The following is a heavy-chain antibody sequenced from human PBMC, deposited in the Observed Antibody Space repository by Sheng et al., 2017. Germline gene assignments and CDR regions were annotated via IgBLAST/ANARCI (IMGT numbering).Heavy chain of an antibody. CDR3: AKLNWFEGGRGDRGY. D-gene: IGHD3-10*01. CDR1: GFTFDNHA. CDR2: ISGSGGSS. V-gene: IGHV3-23*04. Sequence: EVQLVQSGGGLAQPGGSLRLSCVGSGFTFDNHAIIWVRQAPGKGLEWVSSISGSGGSSHYADSVKGRFTISRDNSKNIIYLQMNSLRVEDTAVYYCAKLNWFEGGRGDRGYWGQGTLVTVSS. J-gene: IGHJ4*02.